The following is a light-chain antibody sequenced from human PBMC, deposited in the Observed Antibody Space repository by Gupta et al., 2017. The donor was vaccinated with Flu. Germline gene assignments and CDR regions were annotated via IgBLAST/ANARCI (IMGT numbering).Light chain of an antibody. CDR3: QQNGSSPFT. J-gene: IGKJ3*01. V-gene: IGKV3-20*01. CDR1: QSVSSSY. Sequence: EIVLTQSPGTLSLSPGERATLSCRASQSVSSSYLAWYQQKPGQAPRLLIYGASSRATGIPDRFSGSGSGTDFTLTISRPEPEDFAVYYCQQNGSSPFTFGHGTKVDIK. CDR2: GAS.